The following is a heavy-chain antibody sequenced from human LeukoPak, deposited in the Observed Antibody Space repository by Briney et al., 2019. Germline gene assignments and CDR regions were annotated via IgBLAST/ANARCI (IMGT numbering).Heavy chain of an antibody. CDR1: GDSLSSSRYS. D-gene: IGHD2-15*01. CDR2: IYHGGST. Sequence: PSQTLSLTRAVSGDSLSSSRYSWSWLRQPPGEGLEWIGYIYHGGSTHYNPSLESRVTLSVDRSKKQFSLKLTSATAADTAVYYCARVVVDITRYFDPWGQGTLVTVSS. CDR3: ARVVVDITRYFDP. V-gene: IGHV4-30-2*01. J-gene: IGHJ5*02.